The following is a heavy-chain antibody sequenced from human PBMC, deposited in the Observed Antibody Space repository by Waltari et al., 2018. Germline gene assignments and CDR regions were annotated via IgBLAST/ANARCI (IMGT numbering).Heavy chain of an antibody. CDR1: EFNFSSYA. CDR2: ISYNAKNT. J-gene: IGHJ6*02. Sequence: QVQRVESGGGVVQPGRSLRLSCAASEFNFSSYALHWVRQAPGKAVDGCAVISYNAKNTYSVDSVKDRFTISRENSMTMLYLQMNSLRAEDTAVYYCARDYGDRTNCHGMDVWGQGTTVTVSS. V-gene: IGHV3-30*16. CDR3: ARDYGDRTNCHGMDV. D-gene: IGHD2-21*01.